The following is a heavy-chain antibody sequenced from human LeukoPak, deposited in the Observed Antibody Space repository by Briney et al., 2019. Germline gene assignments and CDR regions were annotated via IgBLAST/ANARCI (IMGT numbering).Heavy chain of an antibody. Sequence: GGSLRLSCAASGFTFSSYPMRWVRQAPGKGLEWVSSISASGGDTYYADSVKGRFTISRDNSKDTLFLQMNRLRAEDTAVYYCAKDGAYFDFWSGSHFDYWGQGTLVTVSS. D-gene: IGHD3-3*01. J-gene: IGHJ4*02. CDR1: GFTFSSYP. CDR3: AKDGAYFDFWSGSHFDY. V-gene: IGHV3-23*01. CDR2: ISASGGDT.